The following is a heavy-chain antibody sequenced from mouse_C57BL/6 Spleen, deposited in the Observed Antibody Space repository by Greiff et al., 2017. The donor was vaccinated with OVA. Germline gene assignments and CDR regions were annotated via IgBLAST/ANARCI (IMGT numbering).Heavy chain of an antibody. CDR2: ISSGSSTI. V-gene: IGHV5-17*01. CDR3: ARPKNTYWYFDV. CDR1: GFTFSDYG. J-gene: IGHJ1*03. Sequence: EVKLMESGGGLVKPGGSLKLSCAASGFTFSDYGMHWVRQAPETGLEWVAYISSGSSTIYYADTVKGRFTISRDNAKNTLFLQMTSLRSEDTAMYYCARPKNTYWYFDVWGTGTTVTVSS.